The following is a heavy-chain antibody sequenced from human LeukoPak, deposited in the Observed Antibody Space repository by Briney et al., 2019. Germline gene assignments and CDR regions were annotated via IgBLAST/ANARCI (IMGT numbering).Heavy chain of an antibody. D-gene: IGHD3-22*01. V-gene: IGHV3-23*01. Sequence: GGSLRLSCAGSGFTFSSYAMNWVRQAPGKGLEWVSAISGSGGSTYYADSVKGRFTISRDNSKNTLYLQTNSLRAEDTAVYYCAKSPTYYYDSSAKRYFDLWGRGTLVTVSS. J-gene: IGHJ2*01. CDR1: GFTFSSYA. CDR2: ISGSGGST. CDR3: AKSPTYYYDSSAKRYFDL.